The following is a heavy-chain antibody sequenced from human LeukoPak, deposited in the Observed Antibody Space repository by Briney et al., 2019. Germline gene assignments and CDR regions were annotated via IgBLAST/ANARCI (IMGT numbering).Heavy chain of an antibody. CDR3: ASYYDFWSGYRKNWFDP. CDR1: GGSISSYY. D-gene: IGHD3-3*01. J-gene: IGHJ5*02. Sequence: SETLSLTCTVSGGSISSYYWSWIRQPAGKGLEWIGRIYTSGSTNYNPSLKSRVTMSVDTSKNQFSLKLSSVTAADTAVYYCASYYDFWSGYRKNWFDPWGQGTLVTVSS. CDR2: IYTSGST. V-gene: IGHV4-4*07.